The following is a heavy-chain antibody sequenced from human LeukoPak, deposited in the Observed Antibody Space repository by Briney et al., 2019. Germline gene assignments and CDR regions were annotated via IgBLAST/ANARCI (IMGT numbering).Heavy chain of an antibody. Sequence: SETLSLTCTVSGGSISSGGYYWSWIRQPPGKGLEWLGYIYHSGSTYYNPSLKSRVTISVNRSKNQFSLKLSSVTAADTAVYYCASFLEWLLAFDYWGQGTLVTVAS. D-gene: IGHD3-3*01. J-gene: IGHJ4*02. CDR2: IYHSGST. V-gene: IGHV4-30-2*01. CDR3: ASFLEWLLAFDY. CDR1: GGSISSGGYY.